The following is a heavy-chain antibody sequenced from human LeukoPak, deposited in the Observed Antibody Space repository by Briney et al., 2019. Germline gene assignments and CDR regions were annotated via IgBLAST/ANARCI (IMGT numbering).Heavy chain of an antibody. CDR1: GFTSSSYE. Sequence: GGSLRLSCAASGFTSSSYEMNWVRQAPGKGLEWVSYISSSGSTIYYADSVKGRFTISRDNSKNSLYLQMNSLRAEDTAFYYCAKDKTRGPGDYWGQGTLVTVSS. D-gene: IGHD1-14*01. V-gene: IGHV3-48*03. CDR2: ISSSGSTI. J-gene: IGHJ4*02. CDR3: AKDKTRGPGDY.